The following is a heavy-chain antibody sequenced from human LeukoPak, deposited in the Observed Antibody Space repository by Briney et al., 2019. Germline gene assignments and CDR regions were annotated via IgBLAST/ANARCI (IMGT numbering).Heavy chain of an antibody. Sequence: GASVKVSCKASGYTFTAYYIHWVRQAPGQGLEWMGWINPNSGGTNYAQRFQGRATMTRDTSITTAYMELSRLRSADTAVYYCASPWGRWFGELIWYCDLWGRGTLVTVSS. D-gene: IGHD3-10*01. J-gene: IGHJ2*01. CDR2: INPNSGGT. CDR3: ASPWGRWFGELIWYCDL. V-gene: IGHV1-2*02. CDR1: GYTFTAYY.